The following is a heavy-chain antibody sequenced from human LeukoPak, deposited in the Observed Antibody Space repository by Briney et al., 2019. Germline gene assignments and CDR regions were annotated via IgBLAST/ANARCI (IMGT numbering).Heavy chain of an antibody. CDR2: IYYSGST. D-gene: IGHD6-13*01. J-gene: IGHJ4*02. V-gene: IGHV4-59*01. CDR3: ARASSSWEGGYFDY. Sequence: SETLSLTCTVSGGSISSYYWSWIRQPPGKGLEWIGYIYYSGSTNYNPSLKSRVTISVDTSKNQFSLKLSSVTAADTAVYYCARASSSWEGGYFDYWGQGTLVTVSS. CDR1: GGSISSYY.